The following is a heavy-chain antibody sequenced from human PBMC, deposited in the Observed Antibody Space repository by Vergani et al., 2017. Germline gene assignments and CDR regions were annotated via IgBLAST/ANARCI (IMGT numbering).Heavy chain of an antibody. D-gene: IGHD2-8*01. J-gene: IGHJ3*02. Sequence: EVQLLESGGGLVQPGGSLRLSCAASGFTFSSYAMSWVRQAPGKGLEWVSAISGSGGSTYYADSVKGRFTSSRDNSKNTLYLQMNSLRAADTAVYYYAKDSSDIVLMVYAIPDCFNIWGQGTMVTVSS. CDR3: AKDSSDIVLMVYAIPDCFNI. V-gene: IGHV3-23*01. CDR2: ISGSGGST. CDR1: GFTFSSYA.